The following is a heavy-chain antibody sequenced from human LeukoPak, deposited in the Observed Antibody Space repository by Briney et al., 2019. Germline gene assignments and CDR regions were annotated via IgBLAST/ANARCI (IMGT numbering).Heavy chain of an antibody. CDR2: IYSGGST. CDR3: ARGCSSTSCYGFDY. V-gene: IGHV3-53*01. Sequence: GGSLRLSCAASGFTVSSKYMSWVRQAPGKGLEWVSVIYSGGSTYYADSVEGRFTISRDNSKNTLYLQMNSLRAEDTAVYYCARGCSSTSCYGFDYWGQGTLVTVSS. CDR1: GFTVSSKY. D-gene: IGHD2-2*01. J-gene: IGHJ4*02.